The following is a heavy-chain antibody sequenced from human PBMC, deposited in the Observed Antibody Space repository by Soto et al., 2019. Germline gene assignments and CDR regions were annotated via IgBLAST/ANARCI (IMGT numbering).Heavy chain of an antibody. CDR2: INHSGST. J-gene: IGHJ4*02. V-gene: IGHV4-34*01. CDR1: DESISRYS. D-gene: IGHD2-21*02. CDR3: ARGGGLTVVTLPIYFDY. Sequence: PSETLSLTRPVYDESISRYSWNYIHQPPGKGLEWIGEINHSGSTNYNPSLKSRVTISVDTSKNQFSLKLSSVTAADTAVYYCARGGGLTVVTLPIYFDYWGQGTLVTVSS.